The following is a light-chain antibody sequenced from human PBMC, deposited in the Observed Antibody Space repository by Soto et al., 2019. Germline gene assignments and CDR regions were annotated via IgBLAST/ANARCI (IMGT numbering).Light chain of an antibody. Sequence: QSALTQPASVSESPGQSITISCTGTTSDIGGYNYVSWYRQHPGKAPKLMIYEVSNRPSGVSDRFSGSKSGKKASLTISGLQAEDEADYYCSSYTSSSTLVFGGGTKLTVL. CDR3: SSYTSSSTLV. CDR2: EVS. J-gene: IGLJ2*01. CDR1: TSDIGGYNY. V-gene: IGLV2-14*01.